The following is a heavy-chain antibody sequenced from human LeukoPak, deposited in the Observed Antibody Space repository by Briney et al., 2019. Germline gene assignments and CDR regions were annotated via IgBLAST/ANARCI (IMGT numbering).Heavy chain of an antibody. CDR1: SGSISSNNYY. CDR3: ARLVSYDVLTENFYKYYMDV. CDR2: IYYTGST. Sequence: MPSETVSLTCTVSSGSISSNNYYWGWIRQPPGKGLEWIGSIYYTGSTFYNPSLKSRVTMSLDALKNQFTLKVTSVTATDTAVYYCARLVSYDVLTENFYKYYMDVWGKGTTVTVSS. J-gene: IGHJ6*03. V-gene: IGHV4-39*01. D-gene: IGHD3-9*01.